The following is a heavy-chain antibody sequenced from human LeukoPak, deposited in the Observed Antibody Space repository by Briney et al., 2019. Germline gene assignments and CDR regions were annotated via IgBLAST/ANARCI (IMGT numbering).Heavy chain of an antibody. J-gene: IGHJ5*02. CDR3: AKDPYRVVVATGNYLDP. CDR2: ISHDGSNI. CDR1: GFTSYNYG. D-gene: IGHD2-21*01. Sequence: LAGGSLRLSCAASGFTSYNYGMHWVRQAPGKGLEWVAVISHDGSNIHYGDSVKGRSTISRDNSKNTLYLQMNSLRVEDTAVYYCAKDPYRVVVATGNYLDPWGQGTLVTVSA. V-gene: IGHV3-30*18.